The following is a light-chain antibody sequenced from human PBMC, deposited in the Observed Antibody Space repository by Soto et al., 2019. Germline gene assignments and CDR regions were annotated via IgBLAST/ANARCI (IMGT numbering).Light chain of an antibody. V-gene: IGKV1-8*01. CDR3: QLLNSFLRT. CDR2: AAS. J-gene: IGKJ1*01. CDR1: QGISSY. Sequence: SRMTQTPSSLPASTGGDVSITCLASQGISSYLAWYQQKPGKAPKLLIYAASTLQSGVPSRFSGSGSGTDFTLTISCLQSEDFTTYYCQLLNSFLRTLGHGAKV.